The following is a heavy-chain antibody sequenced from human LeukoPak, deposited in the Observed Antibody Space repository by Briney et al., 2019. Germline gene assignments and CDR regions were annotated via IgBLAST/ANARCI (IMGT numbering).Heavy chain of an antibody. V-gene: IGHV4-39*07. D-gene: IGHD4-17*01. CDR3: ARSATVTTGYFDY. CDR1: GGSISSSGHY. J-gene: IGHJ4*02. Sequence: SETLSLTCSISGGSISSSGHYWGWIRQSPEKGLDWIGSIYSNGNTYYNPSVKSRVTISVDTSKNQFSLKLTSVTAAETAVYYCARSATVTTGYFDYWGQGALVTVYS. CDR2: IYSNGNT.